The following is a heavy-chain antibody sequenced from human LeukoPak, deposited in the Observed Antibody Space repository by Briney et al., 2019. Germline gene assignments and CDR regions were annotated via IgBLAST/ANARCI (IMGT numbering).Heavy chain of an antibody. CDR3: ARGGGLDV. CDR2: IYNSATT. V-gene: IGHV4-31*03. Sequence: SQTLSLTCTVSGGSISSGDYYWNWIRQHPEKGLEWIGYIYNSATTYYNPSLKSRLTISVDTSKRQLSLKLSSVTAADTAVYFCARGGGLDVWGQGATVTVSS. J-gene: IGHJ6*02. CDR1: GGSISSGDYY. D-gene: IGHD3-16*01.